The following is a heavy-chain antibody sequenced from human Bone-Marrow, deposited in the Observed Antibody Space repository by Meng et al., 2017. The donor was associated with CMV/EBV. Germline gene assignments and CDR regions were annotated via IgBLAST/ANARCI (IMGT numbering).Heavy chain of an antibody. J-gene: IGHJ6*01. V-gene: IGHV1-8*01. CDR3: ARAEVTAAAGSPHYYYYYYGMDV. CDR2: MNPNSGNT. D-gene: IGHD6-13*01. CDR1: GYTFTSND. Sequence: ASVKVSCKASGYTFTSNDINWVRQATGQVLEWMGWMNPNSGNTGYAQKFQGRGTMIRNTSINTAYMELNSLRSEDTAVYYCARAEVTAAAGSPHYYYYYYGMDVWGQGTTVTVYS.